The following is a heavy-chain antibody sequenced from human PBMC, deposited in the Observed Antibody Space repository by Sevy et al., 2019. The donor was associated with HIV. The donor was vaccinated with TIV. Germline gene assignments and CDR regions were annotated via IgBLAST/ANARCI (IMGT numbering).Heavy chain of an antibody. CDR2: ISYDGSNK. D-gene: IGHD2-2*01. Sequence: GGSLRLSCAASGFTFSSYAMHWVRQAPGKGLEWVAVISYDGSNKYYADSVKGRFTISRDNSKNTLYLQMNSLRAEDTAVDYCARDDVGCSSTSCYGFDYWGQGTLVTVSS. CDR1: GFTFSSYA. CDR3: ARDDVGCSSTSCYGFDY. V-gene: IGHV3-30-3*01. J-gene: IGHJ4*02.